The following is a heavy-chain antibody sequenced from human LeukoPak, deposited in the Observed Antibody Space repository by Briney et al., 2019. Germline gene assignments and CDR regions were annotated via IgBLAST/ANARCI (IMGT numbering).Heavy chain of an antibody. CDR1: GGSISSGRYY. Sequence: SETLSLTCSVSGGSISSGRYYWAWIRQPPGKGLEWIASVFYTGSIHNNPSLQSRVTMSVDTSKNQASLNLRSVTAPDTAVYYCARRLALRHYFDYWGQGLLVTVS. CDR3: ARRLALRHYFDY. CDR2: VFYTGSI. J-gene: IGHJ4*02. V-gene: IGHV4-39*01. D-gene: IGHD3-16*01.